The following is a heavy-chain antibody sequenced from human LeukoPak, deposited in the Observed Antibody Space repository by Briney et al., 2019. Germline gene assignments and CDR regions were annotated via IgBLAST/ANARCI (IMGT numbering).Heavy chain of an antibody. V-gene: IGHV3-66*02. Sequence: PGGSLRLSCAASGFTVSSNYMSWVRQAPGKGLEWVSVIYSGGSTYYADSVKGRFTISRDNSKNTLYLQMNSLRAEDTAVYYCASPTDWNYWNYYCYGMDVWGQGTTVTVSS. J-gene: IGHJ6*02. CDR2: IYSGGST. D-gene: IGHD1-7*01. CDR3: ASPTDWNYWNYYCYGMDV. CDR1: GFTVSSNY.